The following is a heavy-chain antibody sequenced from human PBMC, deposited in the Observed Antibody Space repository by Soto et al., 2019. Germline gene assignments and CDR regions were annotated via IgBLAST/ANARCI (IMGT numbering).Heavy chain of an antibody. J-gene: IGHJ1*01. CDR1: GGTFSSYT. D-gene: IGHD2-2*01. CDR2: IIPILGIA. Sequence: QVQLVQSGAEVKKPGSSVKVSCKASGGTFSSYTISWVRQAPGQGLEWMGRIIPILGIANYAQKFQGRVTITADKSTSTAYLELSSLRSEDTAVYYCARDREYCSSTGCYVGNFQHWGQGTLVNVSS. CDR3: ARDREYCSSTGCYVGNFQH. V-gene: IGHV1-69*08.